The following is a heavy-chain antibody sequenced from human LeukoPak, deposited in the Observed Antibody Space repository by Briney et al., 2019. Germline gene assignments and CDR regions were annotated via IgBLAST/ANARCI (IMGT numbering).Heavy chain of an antibody. J-gene: IGHJ3*02. CDR3: ARGYDILTGVSAFDI. Sequence: SETLSLTCAVYGGSFSGYYWSWIRQPPGKGLEWIGEINHSGSTNYNPSLKSRVTISVDTSKNQFSLKLSSVTAADTAVHYCARGYDILTGVSAFDIWGQGTMVTVSS. D-gene: IGHD3-9*01. V-gene: IGHV4-34*01. CDR1: GGSFSGYY. CDR2: INHSGST.